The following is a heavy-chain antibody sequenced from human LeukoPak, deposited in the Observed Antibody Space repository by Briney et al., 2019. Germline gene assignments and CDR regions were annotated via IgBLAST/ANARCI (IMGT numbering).Heavy chain of an antibody. CDR3: AIDYYYPMDV. CDR2: INHSGST. V-gene: IGHV4-34*01. Sequence: SSETLSLTCAVYGGSFSVYYWSWIRQPPGKGLEWIGEINHSGSTKCSPSLKSRVTISVDTSKNQFSLKLTSVTAADTAVYYCAIDYYYPMDVWGQGTTVTVSS. J-gene: IGHJ6*02. CDR1: GGSFSVYY.